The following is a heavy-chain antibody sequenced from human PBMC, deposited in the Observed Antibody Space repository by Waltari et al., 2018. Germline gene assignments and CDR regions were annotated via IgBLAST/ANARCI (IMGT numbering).Heavy chain of an antibody. V-gene: IGHV1-69*13. CDR1: GGTFSSYA. CDR3: AEGAPRNAFDI. J-gene: IGHJ3*02. CDR2: FIPIFGQP. D-gene: IGHD3-16*01. Sequence: QVQLVQAGAEVKKPGSSVKVSCKASGGTFSSYAISWVRQAPGQGLEWMGGFIPIFGQPNYAQKFQGRVTITADESTSTAYMELSSLRFEETAVYYCAEGAPRNAFDIWGQGTMVTVSS.